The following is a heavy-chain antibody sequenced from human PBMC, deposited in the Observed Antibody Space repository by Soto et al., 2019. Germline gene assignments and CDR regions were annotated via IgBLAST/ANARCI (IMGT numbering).Heavy chain of an antibody. CDR2: ISGSGGRT. J-gene: IGHJ4*02. D-gene: IGHD5-18*01. CDR1: GFTFSSYA. V-gene: IGHV3-23*01. Sequence: GGSLRLSCAASGFTFSSYAMSWVRQAPGKGLEWVSSISGSGGRTYYADSVKGRFTISRDNSKNTLYVQMSSLRAEDTAVYYCAKDRTDTTMVSRIDYWGQGTLVTVSS. CDR3: AKDRTDTTMVSRIDY.